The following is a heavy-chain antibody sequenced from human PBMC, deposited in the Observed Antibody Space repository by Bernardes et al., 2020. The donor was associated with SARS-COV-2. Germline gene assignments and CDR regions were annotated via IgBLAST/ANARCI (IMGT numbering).Heavy chain of an antibody. CDR2: IWYDGSNK. J-gene: IGHJ6*02. CDR3: ARDSDCSGGSCYGMDV. D-gene: IGHD2-15*01. V-gene: IGHV3-33*01. CDR1: GFTFSSYG. Sequence: GWSLRLSCAASGFTFSSYGMHWVRQAPGKGLEWVAVIWYDGSNKYYADSVKGRFTISRDNSKNTLYLQMNSLRAEDTAVYYCARDSDCSGGSCYGMDVWGQGTTVTVSS.